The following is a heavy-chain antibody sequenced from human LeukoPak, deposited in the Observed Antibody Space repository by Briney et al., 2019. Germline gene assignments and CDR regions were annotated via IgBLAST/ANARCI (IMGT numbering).Heavy chain of an antibody. CDR1: GFKFNQYS. CDR3: ARSFDY. CDR2: ISSGSDYI. V-gene: IGHV3-21*01. Sequence: GGSLRLSCSASGFKFNQYSMNWVREAPGKGLQWVSSISSGSDYIFYADSLKGRFTVSRDNGKNSLYLQINNLRVEDTATYYCARSFDYWGRGTLVAVSS. J-gene: IGHJ4*02.